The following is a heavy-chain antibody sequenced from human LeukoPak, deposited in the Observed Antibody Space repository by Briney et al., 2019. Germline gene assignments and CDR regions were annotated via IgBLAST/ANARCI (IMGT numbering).Heavy chain of an antibody. J-gene: IGHJ6*03. D-gene: IGHD5-18*01. CDR2: IYYSGST. Sequence: PSETLSLTCTVSGGSISSYYWSWLRQPPGKGLEWIGYIYYSGSTNHNPSLKSRVTISVDTSKNQFSLRLSSVTAADTAVYYCASSRDTATDYYYYYYMDVWGKGTTVTVSS. V-gene: IGHV4-59*01. CDR3: ASSRDTATDYYYYYYMDV. CDR1: GGSISSYY.